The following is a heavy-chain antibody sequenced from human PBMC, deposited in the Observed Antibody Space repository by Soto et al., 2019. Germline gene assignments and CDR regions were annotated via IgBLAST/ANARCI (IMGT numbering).Heavy chain of an antibody. V-gene: IGHV1-8*01. CDR3: VRAFGDYYDSSGYAH. CDR1: GYTFTSYD. J-gene: IGHJ4*02. D-gene: IGHD3-22*01. Sequence: ASVKVSCKASGYTFTSYDINWVRQATGQGLEWMGWMNPNSGNTGYAQKFQGRVTMTRNTSISTAYMELSSLRSEDTAVYYCVRAFGDYYDSSGYAHWGQGTLVTVSS. CDR2: MNPNSGNT.